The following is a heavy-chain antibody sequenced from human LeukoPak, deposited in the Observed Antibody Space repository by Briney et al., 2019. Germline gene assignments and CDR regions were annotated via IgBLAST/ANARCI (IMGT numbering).Heavy chain of an antibody. D-gene: IGHD6-19*01. CDR2: SY. CDR3: ARGGSGWPAHDAFDI. J-gene: IGHJ3*02. Sequence: SYDYVNSVKGRFTISRDNSKNTLYLQMNSLRAGDTAVYYCARGGSGWPAHDAFDIWGQGTMVTVSS. V-gene: IGHV3-64*01.